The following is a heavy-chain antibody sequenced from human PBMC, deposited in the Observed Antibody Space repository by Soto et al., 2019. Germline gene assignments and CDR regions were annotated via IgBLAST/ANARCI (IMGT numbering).Heavy chain of an antibody. Sequence: QVQLVQSGAEVKKPGSSVKVSCKASGGTFSSYTISWVRQAPGQGLEWMGRIIPILGIANYAQKFQGRVTITADKSTSTDYMELSSLRSEDTAVYYCARDQRAVAGTDDGMDVWGQGTTVTVSS. J-gene: IGHJ6*02. CDR1: GGTFSSYT. V-gene: IGHV1-69*08. CDR3: ARDQRAVAGTDDGMDV. CDR2: IIPILGIA. D-gene: IGHD6-19*01.